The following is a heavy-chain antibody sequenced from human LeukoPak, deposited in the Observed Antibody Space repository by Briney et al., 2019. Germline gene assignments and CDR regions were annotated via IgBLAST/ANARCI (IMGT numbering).Heavy chain of an antibody. CDR2: IIPIFGTA. V-gene: IGHV1-69*01. D-gene: IGHD6-6*01. Sequence: KISCKGSGGTFSSYAISWVRQAPGQGLEWMGGIIPIFGTANYAQKFQGRVTITADESTSTAYMELSSLRSEDTAVYYCARVGYSSSPVAFDIWGQGTMVTVSS. J-gene: IGHJ3*02. CDR3: ARVGYSSSPVAFDI. CDR1: GGTFSSYA.